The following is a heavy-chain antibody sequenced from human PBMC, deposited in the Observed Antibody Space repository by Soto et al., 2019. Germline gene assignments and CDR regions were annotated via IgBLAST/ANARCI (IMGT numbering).Heavy chain of an antibody. CDR2: ISGSGGST. V-gene: IGHV3-23*01. Sequence: GGSLRLSCAASGFTFSSYAMSWVLQAPGKGLEWVSAISGSGGSTYYADSVKGRFTISRDNSKNTLYLQMNSLRAEDTAVYYCANPSRIAALPDAFDIWGQGTMVTVSS. CDR3: ANPSRIAALPDAFDI. CDR1: GFTFSSYA. J-gene: IGHJ3*02. D-gene: IGHD6-6*01.